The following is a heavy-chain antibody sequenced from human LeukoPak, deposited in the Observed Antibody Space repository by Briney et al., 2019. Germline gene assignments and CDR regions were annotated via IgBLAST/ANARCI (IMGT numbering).Heavy chain of an antibody. V-gene: IGHV3-23*01. J-gene: IGHJ4*02. CDR3: ARDWAHYYDY. D-gene: IGHD3-10*01. Sequence: GGSLRLSCAASGFTFSSYAMSWVRQAPGKGLEWVSTISGSGLSTYYADSVKGRFTISRDNSNNTLYLQMNSLRAEDTAVYSCARDWAHYYDYWGQGTLVTVSS. CDR1: GFTFSSYA. CDR2: ISGSGLST.